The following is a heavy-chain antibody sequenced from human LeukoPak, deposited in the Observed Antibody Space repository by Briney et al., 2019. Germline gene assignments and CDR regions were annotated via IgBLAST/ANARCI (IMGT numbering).Heavy chain of an antibody. CDR3: ARAASGYYMDV. J-gene: IGHJ6*03. Sequence: SDTLSLTCTLSGGSISSYYWSWVRQPPGKELEWIGYIYYSGSTNYNPSLMSRVTISVDTSKNQLSLKLNSVTAADTAVYYCARAASGYYMDVWGNGTTVTVSS. V-gene: IGHV4-59*07. CDR2: IYYSGST. D-gene: IGHD1-1*01. CDR1: GGSISSYY.